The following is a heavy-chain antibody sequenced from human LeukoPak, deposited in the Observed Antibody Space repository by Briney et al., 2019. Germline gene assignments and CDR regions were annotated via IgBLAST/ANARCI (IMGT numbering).Heavy chain of an antibody. Sequence: PSETLSLTCTVSGGSISSYYWSWIRQPPGKGLEWIGYIYYSGSTNYNPSLKSRVTISVDTSKNRFSLKLSSVTAADTAVYYCARDHGSRIDYWGQGTLVTVSS. CDR3: ARDHGSRIDY. CDR2: IYYSGST. J-gene: IGHJ4*02. D-gene: IGHD6-25*01. V-gene: IGHV4-59*01. CDR1: GGSISSYY.